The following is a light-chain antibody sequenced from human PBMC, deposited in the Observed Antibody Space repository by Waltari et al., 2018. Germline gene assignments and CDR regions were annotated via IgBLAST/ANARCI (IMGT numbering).Light chain of an antibody. J-gene: IGLJ2*01. V-gene: IGLV2-23*02. CDR2: QVN. CDR1: SSDVGAYDF. Sequence: QSALTQPASVSGSPGQSITISCTGTSSDVGAYDFVSWYQRYPGKGPKLRISQVNKRPSGVPTRFSGSKSGNTASLTISGLQAEDEADYFCCSYARYSTPSWIFGGGTKLTVL. CDR3: CSYARYSTPSWI.